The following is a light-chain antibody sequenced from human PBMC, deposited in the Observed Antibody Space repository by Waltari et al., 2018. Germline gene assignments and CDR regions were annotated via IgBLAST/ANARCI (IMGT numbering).Light chain of an antibody. CDR1: RPNTGAGRD. CDR3: QSYDNILGGSV. CDR2: GNW. V-gene: IGLV1-40*01. Sequence: QPVLTQPPSVSGAPGQRVTIPCTWTRPNTGAGRDVHWYQQLPGTAPKLLLFGNWYRPSGVPDRFSGSKSGTSASLAIAGLQAEDEAEYYCQSYDNILGGSVFGGGTKLTVL. J-gene: IGLJ2*01.